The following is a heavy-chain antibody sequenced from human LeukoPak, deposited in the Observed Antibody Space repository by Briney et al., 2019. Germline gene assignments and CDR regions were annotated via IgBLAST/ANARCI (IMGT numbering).Heavy chain of an antibody. CDR2: ISAYNGNT. CDR3: ARVVSGSYWAYYYYGMDV. Sequence: ASVNVSCKASGYTFTSYGISWVRQAPGQGLEWMGWISAYNGNTNYAQKLQGRVTMTTDTSTSTAYMELRSLRSDDTAVYYCARVVSGSYWAYYYYGMDVWGQGTTVTVSS. V-gene: IGHV1-18*01. CDR1: GYTFTSYG. J-gene: IGHJ6*02. D-gene: IGHD1-26*01.